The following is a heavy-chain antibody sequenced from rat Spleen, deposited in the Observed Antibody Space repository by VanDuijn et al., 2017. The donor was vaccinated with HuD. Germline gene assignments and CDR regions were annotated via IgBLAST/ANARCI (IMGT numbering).Heavy chain of an antibody. J-gene: IGHJ4*01. CDR1: GFTLSDYD. D-gene: IGHD1-1*01. Sequence: EVQLVESGGGLVQPGRSLKLSCAASGFTLSDYDMVWVRQAPTKGLEWVAAISPSGGTTYYRDSVKGRFTVSRDNAKSTLYLQMDSLRSEDTATYYCGRTSLQWFRMDAWGQGTSLTVSS. V-gene: IGHV5-19*01. CDR2: ISPSGGTT. CDR3: GRTSLQWFRMDA.